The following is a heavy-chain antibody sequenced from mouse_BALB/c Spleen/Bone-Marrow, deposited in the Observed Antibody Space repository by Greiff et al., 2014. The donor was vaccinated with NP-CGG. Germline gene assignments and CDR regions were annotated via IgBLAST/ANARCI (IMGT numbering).Heavy chain of an antibody. CDR3: TRDHYYYGSSYWYFDV. CDR1: GYTFTSCY. J-gene: IGHJ1*01. CDR2: INPSNGGT. D-gene: IGHD1-1*01. V-gene: IGHV1S81*02. Sequence: QVQLQQSGAELVKPGASVKLSCKASGYTFTSCYMYWVKQRPGQGLEWIGGINPSNGGTNFNEKFKSKATLTVDKSSSTAYMQLSSLTSEDSAVYYCTRDHYYYGSSYWYFDVWGAGTTVTVSS.